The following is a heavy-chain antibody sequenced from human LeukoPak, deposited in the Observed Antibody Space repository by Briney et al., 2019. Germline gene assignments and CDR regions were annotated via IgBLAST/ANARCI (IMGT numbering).Heavy chain of an antibody. J-gene: IGHJ4*02. CDR1: GGTFSSYA. Sequence: SVKVSCKASGGTFSSYAISWVRQARGEGLEGMGGIIPILGTANYAQKFQGRVTITADESTSTAYMELSSLRSEDTAVYYCAEGEDDSSGYYYYWGQGTLVTVSS. V-gene: IGHV1-69*13. D-gene: IGHD3-22*01. CDR3: AEGEDDSSGYYYY. CDR2: IIPILGTA.